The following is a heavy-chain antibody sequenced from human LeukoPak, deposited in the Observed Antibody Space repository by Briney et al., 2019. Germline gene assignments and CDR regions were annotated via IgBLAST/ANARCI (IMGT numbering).Heavy chain of an antibody. CDR2: IYDSGST. V-gene: IGHV4-30-4*01. CDR3: ARDCSGGSCYGAFDI. CDR1: GASIRSGDYC. D-gene: IGHD2-15*01. J-gene: IGHJ3*02. Sequence: SQTLSLTCTVSGASIRSGDYCWSWIRQPPGKGLEWIGYIYDSGSTYYNPSLKSRITISVDTSENRFSLKLSSVTATDTAVYYCARDCSGGSCYGAFDIWGQGTMVTVSS.